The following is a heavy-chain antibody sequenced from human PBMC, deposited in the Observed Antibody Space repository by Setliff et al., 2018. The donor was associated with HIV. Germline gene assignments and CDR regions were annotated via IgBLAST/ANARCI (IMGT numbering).Heavy chain of an antibody. J-gene: IGHJ4*02. CDR3: TRDRDYDYVWGTPGTFDY. CDR2: IRSKAYGGTT. V-gene: IGHV3-49*04. CDR1: GFTFGDYA. Sequence: GGSLRLSCTASGFTFGDYAMSWVRQAPGKGLEWVGFIRSKAYGGTTEYAASVKGRFTISRDDSKSFAYLQMNSLKTEDTAVYYCTRDRDYDYVWGTPGTFDYWGQGTLVTVSS. D-gene: IGHD3-16*01.